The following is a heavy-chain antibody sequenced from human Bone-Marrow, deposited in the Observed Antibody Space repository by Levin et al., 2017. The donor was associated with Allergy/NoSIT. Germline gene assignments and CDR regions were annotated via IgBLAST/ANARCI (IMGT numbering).Heavy chain of an antibody. CDR3: ARSPTLDD. J-gene: IGHJ4*02. V-gene: IGHV3-23*01. CDR2: ISASGGNT. CDR1: GFTFRSYA. Sequence: GESLKISCAASGFTFRSYAMNWVRQAPGKGLEWVSAISASGGNTFYADSVKGRFIVSRDNSKHTLFLQMNSLRAEDTAIYFCARSPTLDDWGQGTLVTVSS.